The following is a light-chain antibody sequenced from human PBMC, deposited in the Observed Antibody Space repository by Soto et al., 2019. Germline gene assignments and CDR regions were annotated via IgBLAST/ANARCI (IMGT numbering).Light chain of an antibody. Sequence: EIVFTQSPVTLSLSPGEGVTLSCRASQSVSSSYLAWYQQKPGQAPRLLIYGASSRETGIPDRFSGSGSGTDFTLTISSLQPEDVAAYYCQKYNSATLTFGGGTQVDIK. CDR2: GAS. CDR1: QSVSSSY. CDR3: QKYNSATLT. V-gene: IGKV3-20*01. J-gene: IGKJ4*01.